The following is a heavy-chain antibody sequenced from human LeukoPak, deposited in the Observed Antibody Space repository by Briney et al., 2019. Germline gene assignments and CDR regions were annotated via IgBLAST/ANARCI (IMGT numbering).Heavy chain of an antibody. J-gene: IGHJ2*01. CDR3: ATQTGNHWHLDL. CDR1: GNFVYYD. Sequence: ASVKVSCKASGNFVYYDINWVRQATGQGLEWMGWMNPDSGNTGYAQKFQGRVTMTRNTSTNIAYVELSILRSEDTAVYFCATQTGNHWHLDLWGPGTLVTVSS. CDR2: MNPDSGNT. V-gene: IGHV1-8*01.